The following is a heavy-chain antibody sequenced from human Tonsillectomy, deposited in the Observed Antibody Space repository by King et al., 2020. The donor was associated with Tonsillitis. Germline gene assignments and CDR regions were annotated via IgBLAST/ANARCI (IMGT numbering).Heavy chain of an antibody. CDR2: IYYSGST. CDR3: AREDGDFTSYFQH. D-gene: IGHD2-21*01. J-gene: IGHJ1*01. Sequence: QLQESGPGLVKPSETLSLTCTVSGGSISSSSYYWGWIRQPPGKGLEWIGSIYYSGSTYYNPSLKSRVTISVDTSKNQFSLKLSSVTAADTAVYYCAREDGDFTSYFQHWGQGTLVTVSS. V-gene: IGHV4-39*07. CDR1: GGSISSSSYY.